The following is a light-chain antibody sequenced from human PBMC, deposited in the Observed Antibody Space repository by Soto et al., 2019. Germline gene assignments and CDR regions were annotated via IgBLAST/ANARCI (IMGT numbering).Light chain of an antibody. CDR3: QLSQQRSDWPPIT. J-gene: IGKJ5*01. Sequence: DTLLTQSPSSLSLSPGERAILSCSVPPRVSNSLAWYQQKSGQAPRLLIYDASFRATGTPARFSGSGSGTDFTLTISSLEPEDFAVYYCQLSQQRSDWPPITFGQGTRLEIK. CDR2: DAS. V-gene: IGKV3-11*01. CDR1: PRVSNS.